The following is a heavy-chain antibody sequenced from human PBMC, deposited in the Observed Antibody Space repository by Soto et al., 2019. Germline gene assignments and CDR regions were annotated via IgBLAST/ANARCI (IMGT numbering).Heavy chain of an antibody. CDR1: GGSISSSSYY. CDR2: IYYSGST. Sequence: PSETLSLTCTVSGGSISSSSYYWGWIRQPPGKGLEWIGSIYYSGSTYYNPSLKSRVTISVDTSKNRFSLKLSSVTAADTAVYYCARHDFWSGSVYDMDVWGQGTTVTVSS. V-gene: IGHV4-39*01. D-gene: IGHD3-3*01. CDR3: ARHDFWSGSVYDMDV. J-gene: IGHJ6*02.